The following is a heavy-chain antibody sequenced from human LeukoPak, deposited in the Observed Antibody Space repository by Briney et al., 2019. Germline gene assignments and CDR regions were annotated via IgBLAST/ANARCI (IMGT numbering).Heavy chain of an antibody. J-gene: IGHJ4*02. CDR1: GGSISGSY. Sequence: SETLSLTCTDSGGSISGSYWSWIRQPPGKGLEWIAYMYNSGSTNYNPSLKSRVTISIDTSKNQFSLKLSSLTAADTAIYYCARGIESYGDYGYWGQGILVTVSS. CDR2: MYNSGST. CDR3: ARGIESYGDYGY. D-gene: IGHD4-17*01. V-gene: IGHV4-59*01.